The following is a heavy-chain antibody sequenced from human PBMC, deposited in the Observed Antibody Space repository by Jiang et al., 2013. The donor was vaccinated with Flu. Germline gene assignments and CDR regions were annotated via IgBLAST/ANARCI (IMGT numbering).Heavy chain of an antibody. V-gene: IGHV4-31*03. CDR2: IHTAGGA. D-gene: IGHD2-21*01. J-gene: IGHJ6*02. CDR3: ARDRGDSEGFAYHYGMDV. Sequence: TCTVSGDSITSGPYYWTWIRQRPGKGLECIGFIHTAGGAFYNPSLKSRVLISMDTSKDQFSLNLSSVTAADTAVYYCARDRGDSEGFAYHYGMDVWGQGTTVTVSS. CDR1: GDSITSGPYY.